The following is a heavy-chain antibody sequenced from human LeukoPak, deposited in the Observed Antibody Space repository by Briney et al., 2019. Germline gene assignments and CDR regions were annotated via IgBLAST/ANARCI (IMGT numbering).Heavy chain of an antibody. V-gene: IGHV3-30*02. D-gene: IGHD1-1*01. CDR2: IRYDGVIQ. CDR3: AKDRAWKFYFDS. J-gene: IGHJ4*02. Sequence: GGSLRLSCAASGFTLSNFGMHWVRQAPGKGLEWVAFIRYDGVIQFYADSVKGRFTISRDDSKNTLFLHMNTLRAEDTAVYYCAKDRAWKFYFDSWGQGTLVTVSS. CDR1: GFTLSNFG.